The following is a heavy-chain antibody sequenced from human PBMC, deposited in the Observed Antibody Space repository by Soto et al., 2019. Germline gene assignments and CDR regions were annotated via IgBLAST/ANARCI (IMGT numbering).Heavy chain of an antibody. CDR3: AIIPSTHFGVARGQKVDY. J-gene: IGHJ4*02. D-gene: IGHD3-3*01. CDR2: IIPIFGTA. CDR1: GGTFSSYA. Sequence: GASVKVSCKASGGTFSSYAISWVRQAPGQGLEWMGGIIPIFGTASYAQKFQGRVTITADESTSTAYMELSSLRSEDTAVYYCAIIPSTHFGVARGQKVDYWGQGTLVTVSS. V-gene: IGHV1-69*13.